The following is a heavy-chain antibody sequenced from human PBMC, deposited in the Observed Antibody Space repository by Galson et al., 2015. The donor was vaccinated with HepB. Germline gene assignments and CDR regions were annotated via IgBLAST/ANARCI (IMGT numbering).Heavy chain of an antibody. D-gene: IGHD3-10*01. Sequence: SVKVSCKASGYTFTSYAMHWVRQAPGQRLEWMGWINAGNGNTKYSQKFQGRVTITRDTSASTAYMELSSLRSEDTAVYYCASSLWFGDGAFDIWGQGTMVTVSS. V-gene: IGHV1-3*01. CDR2: INAGNGNT. CDR1: GYTFTSYA. J-gene: IGHJ3*02. CDR3: ASSLWFGDGAFDI.